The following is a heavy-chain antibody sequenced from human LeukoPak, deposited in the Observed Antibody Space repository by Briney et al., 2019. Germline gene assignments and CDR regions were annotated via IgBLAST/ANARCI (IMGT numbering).Heavy chain of an antibody. CDR1: GFTVSSNY. D-gene: IGHD6-13*01. V-gene: IGHV3-66*01. CDR2: IYSGGST. J-gene: IGHJ4*02. Sequence: GGSLRLSCAASGFTVSSNYMNWVRQAPGKGLEWVSVIYSGGSTYYADSVKGRFTISRDNYKNTLYLQMNSLRAEHTAVYYCASIAAASGGGYYFDYWGQGTLVTVSS. CDR3: ASIAAASGGGYYFDY.